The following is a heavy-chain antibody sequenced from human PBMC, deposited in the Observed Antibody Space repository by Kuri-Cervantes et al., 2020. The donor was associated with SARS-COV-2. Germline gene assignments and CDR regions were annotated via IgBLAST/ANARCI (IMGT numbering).Heavy chain of an antibody. CDR2: IYYSGST. J-gene: IGHJ6*03. CDR3: ARQHLGYYMDV. CDR1: GGSVSSSPYS. Sequence: GSLRLSCTLSGGSVSSSPYSWGWIRQPPGKGLEWIGSIYYSGSTHYNPSLKSRVSISVDTSRNQFSLKVSSVTAADTAVYSCARQHLGYYMDVWGKGTTVTVSS. V-gene: IGHV4-39*01.